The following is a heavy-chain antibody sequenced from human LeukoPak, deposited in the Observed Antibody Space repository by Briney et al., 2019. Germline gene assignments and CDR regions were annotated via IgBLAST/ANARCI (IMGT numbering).Heavy chain of an antibody. V-gene: IGHV4-59*08. Sequence: SETLSLTCTVSGGSISSYYWSWIRQPPGKGLEWIGYIYYSGSTNYNPSLKSRVTISVDTSKNQFSLKLSSVTAADTAVYYCARVPSEYSSSRDYWGQGTLVTVSS. CDR1: GGSISSYY. D-gene: IGHD6-6*01. CDR2: IYYSGST. J-gene: IGHJ4*02. CDR3: ARVPSEYSSSRDY.